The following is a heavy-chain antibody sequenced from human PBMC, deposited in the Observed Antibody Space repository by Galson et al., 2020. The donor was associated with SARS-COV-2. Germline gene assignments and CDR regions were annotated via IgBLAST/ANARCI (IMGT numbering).Heavy chain of an antibody. CDR2: VYPSGTT. CDR3: ARQGVNMIVLVTVPGWYFDL. CDR1: GYSVSTTNY. V-gene: IGHV4-38-2*02. D-gene: IGHD3-22*01. J-gene: IGHJ2*01. Sequence: SETLSLTCTVSGYSVSTTNYWGWVRQPPGRGLEWIGSVYPSGTTYYNPSLKSRVTISVDTSKNQFSLRLDSVTAADTALYYCARQGVNMIVLVTVPGWYFDLWCLGTLVTVSS.